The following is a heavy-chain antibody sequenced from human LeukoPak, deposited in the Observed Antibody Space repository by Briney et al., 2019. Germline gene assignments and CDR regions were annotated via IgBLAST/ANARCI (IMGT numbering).Heavy chain of an antibody. V-gene: IGHV3-9*03. J-gene: IGHJ4*02. D-gene: IGHD6-13*01. CDR2: ISWNSGSI. Sequence: GGSLRLSCAASGFTFDDYAMHWVRQAPGKGLEWVSGISWNSGSIGYADSVKGRFTISRDNAKNSLYLQMNSLRAEDMALYYCAKDKYSSSWYYFDYWGQGILVTVSS. CDR3: AKDKYSSSWYYFDY. CDR1: GFTFDDYA.